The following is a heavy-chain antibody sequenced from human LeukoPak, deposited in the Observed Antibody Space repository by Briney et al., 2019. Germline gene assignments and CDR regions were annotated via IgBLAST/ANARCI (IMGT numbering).Heavy chain of an antibody. J-gene: IGHJ4*02. Sequence: SETLPLTCAVYGGSFSGYYWSWIRQPPGKGLEWIGEINHSGSTNYNPSLKSRVTISVDTSKNQFSLKLSSVTAADMAVYYCARGQYRGYSYGSPGYWGQGTLVTVSS. CDR1: GGSFSGYY. V-gene: IGHV4-34*01. D-gene: IGHD5-18*01. CDR3: ARGQYRGYSYGSPGY. CDR2: INHSGST.